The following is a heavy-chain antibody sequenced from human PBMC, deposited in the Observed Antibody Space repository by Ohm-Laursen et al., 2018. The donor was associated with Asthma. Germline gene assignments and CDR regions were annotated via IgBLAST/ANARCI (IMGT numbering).Heavy chain of an antibody. CDR2: IWYDGSNK. Sequence: SLRLSCTASGFTFSSYGMHWVRQAPGKGLEWVAVIWYDGSNKYYTDSVKGRFTISRDNSKNTLYLQMNSLRAEDTAVYYCAKATGLMITFGGDYYFDYWGQGTLVTVSS. D-gene: IGHD3-16*01. J-gene: IGHJ4*02. CDR1: GFTFSSYG. CDR3: AKATGLMITFGGDYYFDY. V-gene: IGHV3-33*06.